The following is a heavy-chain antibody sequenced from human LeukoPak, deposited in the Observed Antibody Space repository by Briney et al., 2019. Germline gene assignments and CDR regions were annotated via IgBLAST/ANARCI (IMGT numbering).Heavy chain of an antibody. D-gene: IGHD3-10*01. J-gene: IGHJ6*04. CDR3: ARDNRVRGVKNGVDV. CDR2: IYYSGRT. V-gene: IGHV4-59*01. Sequence: PSETLSLTCTVSGGSISSYYWSWIRQPPGKGLEWIGYIYYSGRTNYNPSLKSRVTISVDTSKNQFSLKLSSVTAADTAVYYCARDNRVRGVKNGVDVWGKGTTVTVSS. CDR1: GGSISSYY.